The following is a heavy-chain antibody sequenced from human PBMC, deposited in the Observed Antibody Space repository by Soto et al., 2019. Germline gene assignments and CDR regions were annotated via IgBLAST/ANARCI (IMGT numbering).Heavy chain of an antibody. J-gene: IGHJ4*02. CDR1: GYSFPSHS. D-gene: IGHD1-26*01. V-gene: IGHV5-51*01. Sequence: GESLKISCTGSGYSFPSHSIGWVRQMPGKGLEWMGVVSYGESDTRYRPSFKGQVTISIDKSNSTAYLQWSTLKPSDTALYYCARGATVGHSAGFIDYWGQGTLVTVSS. CDR2: VSYGESDT. CDR3: ARGATVGHSAGFIDY.